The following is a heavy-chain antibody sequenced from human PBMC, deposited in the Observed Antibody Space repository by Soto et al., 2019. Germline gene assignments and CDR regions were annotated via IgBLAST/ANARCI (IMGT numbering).Heavy chain of an antibody. V-gene: IGHV3-23*01. D-gene: IGHD3-3*01. J-gene: IGHJ4*02. CDR3: ARHSLYGVVRNFDY. CDR1: GFTFTSYG. Sequence: PGGSLRLSCVASGFTFTSYGMSWVRQSPGKGLEWVSAMSGNAENTYYADSVKGRFTVSRDSSKNMLYLYLNSLRAEDTAVYYCARHSLYGVVRNFDYWGQGTLVTVSS. CDR2: MSGNAENT.